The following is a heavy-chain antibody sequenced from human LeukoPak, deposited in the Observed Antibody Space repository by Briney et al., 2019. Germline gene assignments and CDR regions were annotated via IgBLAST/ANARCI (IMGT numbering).Heavy chain of an antibody. CDR2: MNPNSGNT. D-gene: IGHD6-13*01. V-gene: IGHV1-8*01. Sequence: ASVKVSCKASGYTFTSYDINWVRQATGQGLEWMGWMNPNSGNTGYAQKFQGRVTMTRNTSISTAYMELSSLRSEDTAVYYCARKYSSSTTPKYPNWFDPWGQGTLVTVSS. J-gene: IGHJ5*02. CDR3: ARKYSSSTTPKYPNWFDP. CDR1: GYTFTSYD.